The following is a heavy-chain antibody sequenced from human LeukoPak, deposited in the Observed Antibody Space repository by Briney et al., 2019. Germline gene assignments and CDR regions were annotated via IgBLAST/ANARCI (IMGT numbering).Heavy chain of an antibody. Sequence: SETLSLTCTVSGGSISNYYWSWIRQPPGKGLEWIGYIYYSGSTNYNPSLKSRVTISVDTSKNQFSLNLSSVTAADTAMYYCARDRSPEGYYDSSRWDYYHGMDVWGQGTTVTVSS. CDR2: IYYSGST. J-gene: IGHJ6*02. CDR1: GGSISNYY. CDR3: ARDRSPEGYYDSSRWDYYHGMDV. D-gene: IGHD3-22*01. V-gene: IGHV4-59*01.